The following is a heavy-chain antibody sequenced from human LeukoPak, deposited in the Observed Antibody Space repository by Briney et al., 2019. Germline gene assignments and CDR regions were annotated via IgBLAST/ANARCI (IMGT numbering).Heavy chain of an antibody. V-gene: IGHV3-30*03. D-gene: IGHD4/OR15-4a*01. Sequence: GTSLRLSCAASGFSFTSYNFHWVRQAPGKGLKWLGFISYDGNIKYEDSVKGRFTISRGNSKNTLYLQMNSLRAEDTAMYYCGRDFVNGAKARFDCWGQGTLVTVSS. CDR3: GRDFVNGAKARFDC. J-gene: IGHJ4*02. CDR1: GFSFTSYN. CDR2: ISYDGNIK.